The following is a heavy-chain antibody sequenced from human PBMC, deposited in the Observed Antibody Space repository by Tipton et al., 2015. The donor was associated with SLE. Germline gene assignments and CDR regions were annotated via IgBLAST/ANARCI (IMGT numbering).Heavy chain of an antibody. J-gene: IGHJ6*02. CDR3: ARVRYSSSWHQARYYYGMDV. CDR2: MNPNSGNT. V-gene: IGHV1-8*03. CDR1: GYTFTSYD. D-gene: IGHD6-13*01. Sequence: QSGPEVKKPGASVKVSCKASGYTFTSYDINWVRQATGQGLEWMGWMNPNSGNTGYAQKFQGRVTITRNTSISTAYMELSSLRSEDTAVYYCARVRYSSSWHQARYYYGMDVWGQGTTVTVSS.